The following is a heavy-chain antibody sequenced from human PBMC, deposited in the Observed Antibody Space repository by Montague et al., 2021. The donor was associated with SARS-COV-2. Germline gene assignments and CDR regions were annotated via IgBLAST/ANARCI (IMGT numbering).Heavy chain of an antibody. Sequence: SLRLSCAASGFTMSSYWMRWVRQAPGKGLEWVAYIKQDGSEQYYVDSVRGRFTISKDNAKNSLYLQMNSLRVEDTAMYYCVRERAFYFASETYSRNNWFDPWGQGTLVTVSS. CDR2: IKQDGSEQ. CDR1: GFTMSSYW. J-gene: IGHJ5*02. V-gene: IGHV3-7*01. CDR3: VRERAFYFASETYSRNNWFDP. D-gene: IGHD3-10*01.